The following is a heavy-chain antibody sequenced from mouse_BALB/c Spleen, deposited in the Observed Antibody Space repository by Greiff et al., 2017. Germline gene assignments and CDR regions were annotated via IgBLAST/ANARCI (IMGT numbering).Heavy chain of an antibody. V-gene: IGHV7-3*02. CDR3: ARDTLLRAFDY. Sequence: EVQGVESGGGLVQPGGSLRLSCATSGFTFTDYYMSWVRQPPGKALEWLGFIRNKANGYTTEYSASVKGRFTISRDNSQSILYLQMNTLRAEDSATYYCARDTLLRAFDYWGQGTTLTVSS. D-gene: IGHD1-2*01. CDR1: GFTFTDYY. CDR2: IRNKANGYTT. J-gene: IGHJ2*01.